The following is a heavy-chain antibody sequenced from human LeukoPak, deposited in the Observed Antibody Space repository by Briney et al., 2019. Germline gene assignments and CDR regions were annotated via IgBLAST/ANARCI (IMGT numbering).Heavy chain of an antibody. D-gene: IGHD1-26*01. CDR1: GFTFNSYG. Sequence: GGSLRLSCAASGFTFNSYGMHWVRQAPGKGLEWVAFIWYDGSNKYYADSVKGRFTISRDNSKNTLYVQMNSLRAEDTAVYYCAKDQQWELSYYFDYWGQGTLVTVSS. J-gene: IGHJ4*02. CDR2: IWYDGSNK. V-gene: IGHV3-30*02. CDR3: AKDQQWELSYYFDY.